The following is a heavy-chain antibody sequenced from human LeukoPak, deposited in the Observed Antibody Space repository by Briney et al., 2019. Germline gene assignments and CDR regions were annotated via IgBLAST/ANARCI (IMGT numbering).Heavy chain of an antibody. CDR3: AREVSCGGDCSGGAFDAFDI. V-gene: IGHV1-69*05. D-gene: IGHD2-21*02. J-gene: IGHJ3*02. CDR2: IIPIFGTA. Sequence: SVKVSCKASGGTFSSHAISWVRQAPGQGLEWMGGIIPIFGTANYAQKFQGRVTITTDESTSTAYMELSSLRSEDTAVYYCAREVSCGGDCSGGAFDAFDIWGQGTMVTVSS. CDR1: GGTFSSHA.